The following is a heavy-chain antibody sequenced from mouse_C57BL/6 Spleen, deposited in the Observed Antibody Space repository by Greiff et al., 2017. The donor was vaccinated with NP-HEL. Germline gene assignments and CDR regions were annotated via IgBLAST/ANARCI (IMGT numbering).Heavy chain of an antibody. V-gene: IGHV1-82*01. D-gene: IGHD2-2*01. CDR1: GYAFSSSW. J-gene: IGHJ3*01. Sequence: VQLQQSGPELVKPGASVKISCKASGYAFSSSWMNWVKQRPGQGLEWIGRIYPGDGDTNYNGKFKGKATLTADKSSSTAYMPLSSLTSEYYAVYFCASGSDGYDGAWVAYWGQGSLVTVSA. CDR2: IYPGDGDT. CDR3: ASGSDGYDGAWVAY.